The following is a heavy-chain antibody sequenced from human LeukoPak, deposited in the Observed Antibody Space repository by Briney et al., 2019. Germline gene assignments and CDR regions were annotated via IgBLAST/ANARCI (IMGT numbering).Heavy chain of an antibody. J-gene: IGHJ3*01. D-gene: IGHD3-10*01. CDR2: ISCSSSYT. CDR1: GVSFSDNY. V-gene: IGHV3-11*06. Sequence: WGSLRLSCVASGVSFSDNYMNWVRQAPGKGLEWVSYISCSSSYTNYAYSVKRLFTIFRDHDKTSLYLQMNSLRAQDTAVYYCARAPLFGYGSGGYSPAFDVWGQGTMVTVSS. CDR3: ARAPLFGYGSGGYSPAFDV.